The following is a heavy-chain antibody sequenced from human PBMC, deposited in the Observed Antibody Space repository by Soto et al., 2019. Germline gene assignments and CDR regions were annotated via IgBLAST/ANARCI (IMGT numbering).Heavy chain of an antibody. CDR3: AKRSGGFSEFDY. Sequence: PRGSLRLSCAASGFIFSGFAMNWVRQPPGKGLEWVSSVDYTGTYTFYAASVKGRFTISRDNSKNMVYLELNSLRVEDTAVYYCAKRSGGFSEFDYWGQGALVTVSS. CDR2: VDYTGTYT. CDR1: GFIFSGFA. J-gene: IGHJ4*02. V-gene: IGHV3-23*01. D-gene: IGHD5-12*01.